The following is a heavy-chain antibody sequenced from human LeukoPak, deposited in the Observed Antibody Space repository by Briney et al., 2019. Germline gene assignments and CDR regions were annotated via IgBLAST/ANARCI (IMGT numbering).Heavy chain of an antibody. CDR2: ISAYNGNT. CDR3: ARGNDCGGDCYSYYFDY. D-gene: IGHD2-21*02. Sequence: GASVKVSCKASGYTFTSYGISWVRQAPGQGLEWMGWISAYNGNTNYAQKLQGRVTMTTDTSTSTAYMELRSLRSDDTAVYYCARGNDCGGDCYSYYFDYWGQGTPVTVSS. CDR1: GYTFTSYG. J-gene: IGHJ4*02. V-gene: IGHV1-18*01.